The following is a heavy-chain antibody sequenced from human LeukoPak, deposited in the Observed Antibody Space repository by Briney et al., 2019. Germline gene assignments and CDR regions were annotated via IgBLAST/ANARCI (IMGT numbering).Heavy chain of an antibody. CDR1: GYTFTSYA. CDR2: IIPIFGTA. Sequence: ASVKVSCKASGYTFTSYAMHWVRQAPGQGLEWMGGIIPIFGTANYAQKFQGRVTITADESTSTAYMELSSLRSEDTAVYYCARDWGTLEDYYYGMDVWGQGTTVTVSS. D-gene: IGHD1-14*01. CDR3: ARDWGTLEDYYYGMDV. J-gene: IGHJ6*02. V-gene: IGHV1-69*13.